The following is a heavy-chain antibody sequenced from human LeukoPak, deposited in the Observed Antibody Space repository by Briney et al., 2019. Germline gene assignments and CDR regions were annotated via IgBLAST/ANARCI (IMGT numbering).Heavy chain of an antibody. V-gene: IGHV3-74*01. D-gene: IGHD3-9*01. Sequence: GGSLTLSRAASGFTFSAYWMHWVRQVPGKGLVWVSRIHREGTTTIYADSVKGRFTISRDNGKNTLYLHMNSLRADDTAVYYCARDSDWLLFDYWGQGTLVTVSS. CDR1: GFTFSAYW. J-gene: IGHJ4*02. CDR2: IHREGTTT. CDR3: ARDSDWLLFDY.